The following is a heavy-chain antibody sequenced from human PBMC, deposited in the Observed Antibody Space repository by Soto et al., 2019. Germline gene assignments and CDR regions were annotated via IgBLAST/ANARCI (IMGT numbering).Heavy chain of an antibody. CDR1: GFSFGNYV. J-gene: IGHJ3*02. D-gene: IGHD3-22*01. CDR3: AMTRLYDTGPNDYHRDALDI. V-gene: IGHV3-23*01. Sequence: EVQLLESGGGMVEPRGSLKLSCAASGFSFGNYVMNWVRQAPGKGLEWVSGISGSGGRVYSADSVKGRFTISRDNSRNTLYLQMNSLRAEDTAIYYCAMTRLYDTGPNDYHRDALDIWGQGTQVIVSS. CDR2: ISGSGGRV.